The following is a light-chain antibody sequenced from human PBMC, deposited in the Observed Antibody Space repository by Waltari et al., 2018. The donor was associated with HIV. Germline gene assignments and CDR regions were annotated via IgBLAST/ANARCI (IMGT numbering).Light chain of an antibody. CDR1: SSDVGGYNY. Sequence: QSALTQPRSVSGSPGQSVTISCTGTSSDVGGYNYVSWYQQHPGKAPKLVIYDVSKRPSGVPDRCSGSKSVNTASLTISGLQAEDEADYYCCSYAGSYTYVFGTGTKVTVL. V-gene: IGLV2-11*01. CDR3: CSYAGSYTYV. J-gene: IGLJ1*01. CDR2: DVS.